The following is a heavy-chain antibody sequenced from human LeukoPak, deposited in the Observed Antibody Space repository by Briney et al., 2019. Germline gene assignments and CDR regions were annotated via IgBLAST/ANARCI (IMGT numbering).Heavy chain of an antibody. Sequence: SETLSLTCTVSGGSISSYYWSWIRQPPGKGLEWIGYIYTSGSTNYNPSLKSRVTISVDTSKNQFSLKLSSVTAADTAVYYCASLGPYCSSTSCYVDYWGQGTLVTVSS. CDR3: ASLGPYCSSTSCYVDY. D-gene: IGHD2-2*01. CDR1: GGSISSYY. V-gene: IGHV4-4*09. J-gene: IGHJ4*02. CDR2: IYTSGST.